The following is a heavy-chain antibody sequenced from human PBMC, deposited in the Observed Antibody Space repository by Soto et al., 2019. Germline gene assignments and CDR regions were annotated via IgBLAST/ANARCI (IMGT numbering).Heavy chain of an antibody. Sequence: QVQLVQSGAEVKKPGSSVKVSCKASGGTFSSYAISWVRQAPGQGLEWMGGIIPIFGTANYAQKFQGRVTITADDSTSPPYMELSSLRSDDTAVYYCARGYSYGPPYYSYYGMDVWGQGTTVTVSS. D-gene: IGHD5-18*01. CDR3: ARGYSYGPPYYSYYGMDV. J-gene: IGHJ6*02. CDR2: IIPIFGTA. V-gene: IGHV1-69*12. CDR1: GGTFSSYA.